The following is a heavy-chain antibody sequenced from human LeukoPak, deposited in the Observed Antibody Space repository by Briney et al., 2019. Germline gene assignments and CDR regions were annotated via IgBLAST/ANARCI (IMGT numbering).Heavy chain of an antibody. CDR1: GFTFSDFY. CDR2: ITPSSYT. V-gene: IGHV3-11*05. D-gene: IGHD1-14*01. CDR3: AKGHHHMDV. J-gene: IGHJ6*02. Sequence: GGSLSLSCAASGFTFSDFYMSWIRQAPGKGLEWLSYITPSSYTNYADSVKGRFTISRDNAKNSLYLQMNSLRADDTAVYYCAKGHHHMDVGGQGTTVTVSS.